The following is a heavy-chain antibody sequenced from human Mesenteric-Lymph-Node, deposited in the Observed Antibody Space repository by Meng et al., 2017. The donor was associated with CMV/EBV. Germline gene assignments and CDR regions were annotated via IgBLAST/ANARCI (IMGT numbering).Heavy chain of an antibody. D-gene: IGHD6-13*01. CDR3: ARDVMAAAGTLTYYYYYYGMDV. V-gene: IGHV3-7*01. J-gene: IGHJ6*02. CDR2: IKQDGSEK. Sequence: GESLKISCAASGFTFSSYWMSWVRQAPGKGLEWVANIKQDGSEKYYVDSVKGRFTISRDNAKNSLYLQMNSLRAEDTAVYYCARDVMAAAGTLTYYYYYYGMDVWGQGTTVTVSS. CDR1: GFTFSSYW.